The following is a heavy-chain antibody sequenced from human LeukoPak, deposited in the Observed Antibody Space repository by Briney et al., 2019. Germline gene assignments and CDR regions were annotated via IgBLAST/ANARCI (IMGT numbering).Heavy chain of an antibody. J-gene: IGHJ4*02. CDR1: GFTFSNAW. Sequence: GGSLRLSCAASGFTFSNAWMSWVRQAPGKGLEWVGRINSKTDGGTTDYAAPVKGRFTISRDDSKNTLYLQMNSLKAEDTAVYYCTTRPDYWGQGTLVTVSS. CDR3: TTRPDY. V-gene: IGHV3-15*01. CDR2: INSKTDGGTT.